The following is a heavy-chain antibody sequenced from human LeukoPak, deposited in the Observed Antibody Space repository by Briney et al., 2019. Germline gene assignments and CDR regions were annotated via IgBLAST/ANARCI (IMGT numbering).Heavy chain of an antibody. J-gene: IGHJ4*02. D-gene: IGHD7-27*01. CDR2: IIPILGIA. Sequence: MGRIIPILGIANYAQKFQGRVTITADKSTSTAYMELSSLRSEDTAVYYCARDQLGSFDYWGQGTLVTVSS. V-gene: IGHV1-69*04. CDR3: ARDQLGSFDY.